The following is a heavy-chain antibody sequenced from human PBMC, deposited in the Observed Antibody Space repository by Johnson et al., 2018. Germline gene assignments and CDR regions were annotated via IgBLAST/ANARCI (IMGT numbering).Heavy chain of an antibody. CDR1: KFAFSSYG. Sequence: QVQLVQSGGGVVQPGRSLRLSCAACKFAFSSYGMYWVRQAPGKGLEWVALISYDGSDKSYADSVKGRFPISRDNSKNTLNLQMNSLGAEDKAVYYCAKDRTVTTLVGGDPYYYYGMDVWGQGTTVTVSS. D-gene: IGHD4-17*01. CDR3: AKDRTVTTLVGGDPYYYYGMDV. J-gene: IGHJ6*02. CDR2: ISYDGSDK. V-gene: IGHV3-30*18.